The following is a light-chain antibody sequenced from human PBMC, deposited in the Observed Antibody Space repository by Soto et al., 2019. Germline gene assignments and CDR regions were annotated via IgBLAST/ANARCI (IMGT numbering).Light chain of an antibody. J-gene: IGLJ2*01. CDR3: SSYTRSSTLDVV. V-gene: IGLV2-14*01. CDR2: DVS. Sequence: QSALTQPASVSGSPGQSLTISCTGTSSDVGGYNYVPWYQQHPGKAPKLMIYDVSNLPSGVSDRFSGSKSGNTASLTIPGLQAEDEADYYCSSYTRSSTLDVVFGGGTKLTVL. CDR1: SSDVGGYNY.